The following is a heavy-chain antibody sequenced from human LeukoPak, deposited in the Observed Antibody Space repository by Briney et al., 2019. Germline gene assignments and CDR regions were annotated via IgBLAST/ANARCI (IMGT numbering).Heavy chain of an antibody. J-gene: IGHJ4*02. CDR2: ISAYNGNT. V-gene: IGHV1-18*01. Sequence: GASVKVSCKASGYTFTSYGINWVRQAPGQRLEWMGWISAYNGNTNYAQKLQGRVTMTTDTSTSTAYVELRSLRSDDTAVYYCTRDLPYSSSWESIDYWGQGALVTVSS. CDR3: TRDLPYSSSWESIDY. CDR1: GYTFTSYG. D-gene: IGHD6-13*01.